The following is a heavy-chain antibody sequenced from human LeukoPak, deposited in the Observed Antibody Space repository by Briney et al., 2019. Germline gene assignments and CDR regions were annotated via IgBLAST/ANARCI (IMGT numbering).Heavy chain of an antibody. CDR2: ISSTSSTI. D-gene: IGHD3-10*01. CDR1: GLTFSSYS. V-gene: IGHV3-48*01. J-gene: IGHJ4*02. Sequence: GGSLRLSCAASGLTFSSYSMNWVRQAPGKGLEWVSYISSTSSTIYYADSVKGRFTISRDNAKNSLYLQMNSLRAEDTAVYYCARDRDVLLWFGESVLWGQGTLVTVSS. CDR3: ARDRDVLLWFGESVL.